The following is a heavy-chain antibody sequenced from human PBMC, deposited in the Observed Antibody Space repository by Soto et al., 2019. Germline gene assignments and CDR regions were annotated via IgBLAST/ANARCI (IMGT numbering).Heavy chain of an antibody. CDR2: ISSSSSTI. CDR1: GFTFSSYS. Sequence: EVQLVESGGGLVQPGGSLRLSCAASGFTFSSYSMNWVRQAPGKGLEWVSYISSSSSTIYYADSVKGRFTISRDNAKNSLYLQMNSLRAEDTAVYYCARDKEEQWLVRFDYWGQGTLVTVSS. J-gene: IGHJ4*02. CDR3: ARDKEEQWLVRFDY. V-gene: IGHV3-48*01. D-gene: IGHD6-19*01.